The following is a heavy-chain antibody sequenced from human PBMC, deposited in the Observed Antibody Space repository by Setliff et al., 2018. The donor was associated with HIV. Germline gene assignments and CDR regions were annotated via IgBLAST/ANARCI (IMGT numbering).Heavy chain of an antibody. CDR3: ARGGHYSGTYLPRDYYMDV. Sequence: SVKVSCKSSGGTFNSYAIIWVRQAPGQGLEWMGGIIPVFGTTNYAQKFQGRVRITADESTSTAYMELSSLRSDDTAVYYCARGGHYSGTYLPRDYYMDVWGKGTTVTVSS. D-gene: IGHD1-26*01. CDR2: IIPVFGTT. CDR1: GGTFNSYA. J-gene: IGHJ6*03. V-gene: IGHV1-69*13.